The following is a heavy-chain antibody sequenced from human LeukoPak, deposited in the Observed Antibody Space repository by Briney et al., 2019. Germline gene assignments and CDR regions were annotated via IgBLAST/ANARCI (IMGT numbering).Heavy chain of an antibody. CDR2: IKQDGSEK. CDR3: AMDSYGPDDY. Sequence: GGSLRLSCAASGFTFSSYWMSWVRQAPGKGLEWVANIKQDGSEKYYVDSVKGRFTISRDNAKNSVYLQMSSLRGEDTGVYYCAMDSYGPDDYWGQGTLVTVSS. CDR1: GFTFSSYW. V-gene: IGHV3-7*04. J-gene: IGHJ4*02. D-gene: IGHD3-16*01.